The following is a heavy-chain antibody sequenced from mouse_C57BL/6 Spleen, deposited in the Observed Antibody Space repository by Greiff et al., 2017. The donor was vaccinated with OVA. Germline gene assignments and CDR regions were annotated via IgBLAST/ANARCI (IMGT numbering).Heavy chain of an antibody. CDR3: ARGMSLDY. V-gene: IGHV1-26*01. D-gene: IGHD2-10*02. CDR2: INPNNGGT. CDR1: GYTFADYY. Sequence: EVQLQQSGPELVKPGASVTISCKASGYTFADYYMNWVKQSPGKSLEWIGEINPNNGGTSYNQKFKGKATLTVDKSSRTAYMELRSLTSEVSAVYYCARGMSLDYWGQGTTLTVSS. J-gene: IGHJ2*01.